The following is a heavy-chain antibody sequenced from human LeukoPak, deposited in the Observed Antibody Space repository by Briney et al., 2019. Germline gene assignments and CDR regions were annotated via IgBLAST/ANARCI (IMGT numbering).Heavy chain of an antibody. CDR3: TTSIVGATYYYYYMDV. Sequence: GGSLRLSCAASGFTFSNAWMSWVRQSPGKGLEWVGRIKSKTYGGTTDYAAPVKGRFTISRDDSKNALYLQMNSLKTEDIAVYYCTTSIVGATYYYYYMDVWGKGTTVTVSS. CDR2: IKSKTYGGTT. D-gene: IGHD1-26*01. CDR1: GFTFSNAW. V-gene: IGHV3-15*01. J-gene: IGHJ6*03.